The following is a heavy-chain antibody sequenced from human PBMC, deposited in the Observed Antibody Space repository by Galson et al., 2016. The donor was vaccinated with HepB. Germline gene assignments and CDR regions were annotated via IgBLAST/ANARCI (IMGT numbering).Heavy chain of an antibody. J-gene: IGHJ6*02. CDR2: IYPDGSST. Sequence: SVKVSCKASGNTFAAFYTHWVRQAPGQGFDWMGIIYPDGSSTNYAQKFQGRVTMTRDTSTNTVYMELSGLTSEDTAVYYCASVIRNLRSSPYYGMDVWGQGTTVTVSS. CDR1: GNTFAAFY. CDR3: ASVIRNLRSSPYYGMDV. V-gene: IGHV1-46*01. D-gene: IGHD6-6*01.